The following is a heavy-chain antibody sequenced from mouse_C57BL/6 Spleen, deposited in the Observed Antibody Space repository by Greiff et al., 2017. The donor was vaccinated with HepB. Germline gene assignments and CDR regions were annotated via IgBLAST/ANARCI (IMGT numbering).Heavy chain of an antibody. J-gene: IGHJ1*03. D-gene: IGHD1-1*01. CDR3: TTSPYGSSFWYFDV. CDR1: GFNIKDYY. CDR2: IDPADGDT. Sequence: EVMLVESGAELVRPGASVKLSCTASGFNIKDYYMHWVKQRPEQGLEWIGRIDPADGDTEYAPKFKGKATMTADTSSNTAYMPLISLTSKDTAGYYCTTSPYGSSFWYFDVWGTGTTVTVSS. V-gene: IGHV14-1*01.